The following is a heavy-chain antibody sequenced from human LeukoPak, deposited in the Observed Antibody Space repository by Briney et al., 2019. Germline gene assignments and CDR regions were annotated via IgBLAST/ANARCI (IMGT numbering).Heavy chain of an antibody. CDR3: AREVAAAGGGAFDI. J-gene: IGHJ3*02. D-gene: IGHD6-13*01. CDR1: GYTFTYRY. CDR2: ITPFNGNT. Sequence: ASVKVSCKAFGYTFTYRYLHWVRQAPGQALEWMGWITPFNGNTNYAQKFQDRVTITRDRSMSTAYMELSSLRSEDTAMYYCAREVAAAGGGAFDIWGQGTMVTVSS. V-gene: IGHV1-45*02.